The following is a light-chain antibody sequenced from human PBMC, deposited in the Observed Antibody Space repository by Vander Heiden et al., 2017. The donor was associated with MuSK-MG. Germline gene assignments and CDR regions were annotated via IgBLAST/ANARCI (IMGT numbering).Light chain of an antibody. V-gene: IGKV1-39*01. CDR1: QSISSY. CDR3: QQCDTTPVT. Sequence: DIQMTQSPSSLSASVGDRVTITCRASQSISSYLNWYQQKPGKAPKLLIYAASSLQSGVPSRLRRSGSRTDFTLTIRSLQPEDLATYYCQQCDTTPVTFGQGTLMEIK. J-gene: IGKJ5*01. CDR2: AAS.